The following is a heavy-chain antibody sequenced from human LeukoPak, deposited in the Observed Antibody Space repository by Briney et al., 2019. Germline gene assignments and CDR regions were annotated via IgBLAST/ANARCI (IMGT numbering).Heavy chain of an antibody. CDR1: GITLSNYG. J-gene: IGHJ4*02. D-gene: IGHD2-15*01. V-gene: IGHV3-23*01. CDR2: ISDSGGRT. CDR3: AKQVLVAAAN. Sequence: GGSLRLSCAVSGITLSNYGMSWVRQAPGKGLEWVAGISDSGGRTNYADSVKGRFTISRDNSKNTLYLQMNSLRAEDTAVYYCAKQVLVAAANWAQGTLVTVSS.